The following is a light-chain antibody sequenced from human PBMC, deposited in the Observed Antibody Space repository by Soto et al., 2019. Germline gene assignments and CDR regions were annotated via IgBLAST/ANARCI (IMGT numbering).Light chain of an antibody. Sequence: EIVLTQSPLSLPVTPGEPASISCRSSRNLLHSNGYYYLNWYLQKPGQSPQLLIYLGSNRASGVPDRFSGSGSGTDFTLTISRVEAEDAGVYFCAQDLATPFTFGGGTKVEIK. J-gene: IGKJ4*01. CDR3: AQDLATPFT. CDR2: LGS. CDR1: RNLLHSNGYYY. V-gene: IGKV2-28*01.